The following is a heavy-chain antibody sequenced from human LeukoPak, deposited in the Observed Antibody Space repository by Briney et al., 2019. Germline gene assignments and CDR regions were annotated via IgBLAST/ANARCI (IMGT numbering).Heavy chain of an antibody. CDR3: AKDTAAAGYDAFDI. V-gene: IGHV3-9*01. CDR1: GFTFDDYA. J-gene: IGHJ3*02. CDR2: ISWNSGSI. Sequence: GGSLRLSCVASGFTFDDYAMHWVRQAPGKGLEWVSGISWNSGSIGYADSVKGRFTISRDNAKNSLYLQMNSLRAEDTALYYCAKDTAAAGYDAFDIWGQGTMVTVSS. D-gene: IGHD6-13*01.